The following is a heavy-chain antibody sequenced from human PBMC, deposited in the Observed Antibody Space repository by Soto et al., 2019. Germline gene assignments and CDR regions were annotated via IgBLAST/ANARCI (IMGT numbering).Heavy chain of an antibody. CDR1: GVSIRSHY. V-gene: IGHV4-59*08. CDR2: ISYSGSS. Sequence: SETLSLTCTVSGVSIRSHYWSWIRQPPGKGLEWIGYISYSGSSTYNPSLKNRVTISSDTSENQFSLKLSSVTAADTAVYYCARQDSSSDFDDWGQGTLVTVSS. D-gene: IGHD6-6*01. CDR3: ARQDSSSDFDD. J-gene: IGHJ4*02.